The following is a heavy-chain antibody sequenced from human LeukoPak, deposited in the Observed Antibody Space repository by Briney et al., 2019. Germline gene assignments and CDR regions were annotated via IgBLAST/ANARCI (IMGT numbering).Heavy chain of an antibody. Sequence: PGGSVRLSCAASGFTFSNAWMSWVRQAPGKGLEWVGRIKSKTDGGTTDYAAPVKGRFSISRDDSKNTLYLQMNSLKTEDTAVYYCTTDGVTYYYDSSGYYYVHYFDYWGQGTLVSVSS. J-gene: IGHJ4*02. D-gene: IGHD3-22*01. CDR2: IKSKTDGGTT. V-gene: IGHV3-15*01. CDR3: TTDGVTYYYDSSGYYYVHYFDY. CDR1: GFTFSNAW.